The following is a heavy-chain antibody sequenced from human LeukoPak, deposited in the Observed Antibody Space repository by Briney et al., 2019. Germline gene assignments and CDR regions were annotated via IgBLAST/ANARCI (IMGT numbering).Heavy chain of an antibody. CDR2: INHSGST. CDR1: GGSLSGYY. CDR3: ARMPYSYGLDI. J-gene: IGHJ3*02. Sequence: SETLSLTCAVYGGSLSGYYWSWIRQPPGKGLEWIGEINHSGSTNYNPSLKSRVTISVDTSKNQFSPKLSSVTAADTAVYYCARMPYSYGLDIWGQGTMVTVSS. V-gene: IGHV4-34*01. D-gene: IGHD5-18*01.